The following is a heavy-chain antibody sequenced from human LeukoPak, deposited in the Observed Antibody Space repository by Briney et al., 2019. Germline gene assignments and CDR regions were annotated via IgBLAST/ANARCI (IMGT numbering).Heavy chain of an antibody. D-gene: IGHD6-13*01. V-gene: IGHV4-59*08. Sequence: SETLSLTCTVSGGSISSYYWSWIRQPPGKGLEWIGYIYYSGSTNYNPSLKSRVTISVDTSKNQFSLKLSSVTAADTAVYYCARHLGVYSSSYHWFDPWGQGTLVTVSS. CDR2: IYYSGST. J-gene: IGHJ5*02. CDR1: GGSISSYY. CDR3: ARHLGVYSSSYHWFDP.